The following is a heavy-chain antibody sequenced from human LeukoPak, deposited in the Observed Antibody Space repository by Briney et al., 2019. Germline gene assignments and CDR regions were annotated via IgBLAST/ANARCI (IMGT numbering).Heavy chain of an antibody. D-gene: IGHD6-19*01. V-gene: IGHV3-74*01. J-gene: IGHJ4*02. CDR3: ARDYSSVPEY. Sequence: GGSLRLSCAASGFPFSGYWMYWLRHAPGKGMVWVSRIKPDGSYTSYADFVEGRFTTSRDNAKNTLYLQLSSLRAEDTAVYYCARDYSSVPEYWGQGTLVTVSS. CDR2: IKPDGSYT. CDR1: GFPFSGYW.